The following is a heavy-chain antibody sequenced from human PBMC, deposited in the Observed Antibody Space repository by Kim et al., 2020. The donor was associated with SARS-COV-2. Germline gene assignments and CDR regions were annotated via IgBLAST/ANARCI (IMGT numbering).Heavy chain of an antibody. Sequence: GGSLRLSCAASGFTFSSYWMHWVRQAPGKGLVWVSRINSDGSSTSYADSVKGRFTISRDNAKNTLYLQMNSLRAEDTAVYYCAQGRGAVAGTILMKYNWFDPWGQGTLVTVSS. CDR2: INSDGSST. J-gene: IGHJ5*02. D-gene: IGHD6-19*01. CDR3: AQGRGAVAGTILMKYNWFDP. CDR1: GFTFSSYW. V-gene: IGHV3-74*01.